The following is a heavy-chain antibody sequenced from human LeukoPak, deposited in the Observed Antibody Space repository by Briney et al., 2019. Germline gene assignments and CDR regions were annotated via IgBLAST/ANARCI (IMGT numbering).Heavy chain of an antibody. J-gene: IGHJ4*02. V-gene: IGHV1-69*05. CDR2: IIPIFGTA. CDR1: GGTFSSYA. CDR3: ASLAPDCYDSSGYSYYFDY. Sequence: GSSVKVSCKASGGTFSSYAISWVRQAPGQGLEWMGGIIPIFGTANYAQKFQGRVTITTDESTSTAYMELSSLRSEDTAVYYCASLAPDCYDSSGYSYYFDYWGQGTLVTVSS. D-gene: IGHD3-22*01.